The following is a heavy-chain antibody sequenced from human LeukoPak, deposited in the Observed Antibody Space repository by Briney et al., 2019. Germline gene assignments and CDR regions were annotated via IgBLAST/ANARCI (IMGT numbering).Heavy chain of an antibody. J-gene: IGHJ4*02. D-gene: IGHD6-19*01. CDR1: GFTFSSYS. CDR2: ISSSSSYI. Sequence: PGGSLRLPCAASGFTFSSYSMNWVRQAPGKGLEWVSSISSSSSYIYYADSVKGRFTISRDNAKNSLYLQMNSLRAEDTAVYFCAGGSGWLIEYWGQGTLVTVSS. V-gene: IGHV3-21*01. CDR3: AGGSGWLIEY.